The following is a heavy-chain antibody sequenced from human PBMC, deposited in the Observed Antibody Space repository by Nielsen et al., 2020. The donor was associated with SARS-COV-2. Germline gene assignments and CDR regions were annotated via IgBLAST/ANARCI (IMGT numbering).Heavy chain of an antibody. CDR2: IYSGGST. CDR1: GFTVSSNY. J-gene: IGHJ1*01. V-gene: IGHV3-66*01. Sequence: GESLKISCAASGFTVSSNYMSWVRQAPGKGLEWVSVIYSGGSTYYADSVKGRFTISRDNSKNTLYLQMNSLRAEDTAVYYCAKMSPPGLAAGTAEYFQYWGQGTLVTVSS. CDR3: AKMSPPGLAAGTAEYFQY. D-gene: IGHD6-13*01.